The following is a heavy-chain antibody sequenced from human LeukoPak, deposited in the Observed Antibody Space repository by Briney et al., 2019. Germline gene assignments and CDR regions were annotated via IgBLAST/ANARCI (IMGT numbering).Heavy chain of an antibody. J-gene: IGHJ4*02. CDR3: ARDSARPVGATGPAFDY. D-gene: IGHD1-26*01. CDR2: ISGYNGNT. CDR1: GYTFTSYG. V-gene: IGHV1-18*01. Sequence: ASVRVSCKTSGYTFTSYGISWVRQAPGQGLEWMGWISGYNGNTKFLQKLQDRVTMTTDTSTNTAYMELRSLRSDDTAVYYCARDSARPVGATGPAFDYWGQGTLVTVSS.